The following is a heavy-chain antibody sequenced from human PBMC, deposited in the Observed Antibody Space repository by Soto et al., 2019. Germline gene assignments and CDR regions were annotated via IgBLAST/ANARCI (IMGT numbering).Heavy chain of an antibody. V-gene: IGHV3-30-3*01. Sequence: RSLRLSCAASGFTFSSYAMHWVRQAPGKGLEWVAVISYDGSNKYYADSVKGRFTISRDNSKNTLYLQMNSLRAEDTAVYYCARDLNLFGELFYGMDVWGQGTTVTLSS. D-gene: IGHD3-10*02. CDR3: ARDLNLFGELFYGMDV. CDR1: GFTFSSYA. J-gene: IGHJ6*02. CDR2: ISYDGSNK.